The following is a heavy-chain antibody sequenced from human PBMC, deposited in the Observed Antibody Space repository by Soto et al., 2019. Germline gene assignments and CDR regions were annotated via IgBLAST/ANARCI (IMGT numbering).Heavy chain of an antibody. V-gene: IGHV3-30-3*01. CDR3: ASCTYSGYDYYGMDV. Sequence: GGSLRLSCAASGFTFSSYAMHWVRQAPGKGLEWVAVISYDGSNKYYADSVKGRFTISRDNSKNTLYLQMNSLRAEDTAVYYCASCTYSGYDYYGMDVWGQGTTVTVSS. CDR2: ISYDGSNK. D-gene: IGHD5-12*01. J-gene: IGHJ6*02. CDR1: GFTFSSYA.